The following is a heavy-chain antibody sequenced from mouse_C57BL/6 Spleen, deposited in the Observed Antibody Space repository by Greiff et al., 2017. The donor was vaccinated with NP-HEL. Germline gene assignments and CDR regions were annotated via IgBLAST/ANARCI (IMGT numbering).Heavy chain of an antibody. V-gene: IGHV1-4*01. Sequence: VQLQQSGAELARPGASVKMSCKASGYTFTSYTMHWVKQRPGQGLEWIGYINPSSGYTKYNQKFKDKATLTADKSSSTAYMQLSSLTSEDSAVYYCARSAHYYGSSYGYFDVWGTGTTVTVSS. CDR3: ARSAHYYGSSYGYFDV. D-gene: IGHD1-1*01. CDR1: GYTFTSYT. CDR2: INPSSGYT. J-gene: IGHJ1*03.